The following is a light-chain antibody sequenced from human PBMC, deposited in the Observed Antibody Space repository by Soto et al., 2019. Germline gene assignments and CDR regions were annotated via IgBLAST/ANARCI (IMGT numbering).Light chain of an antibody. Sequence: QSALTQPASVSGSPGQSITISCTGTSSDVGSYNVVSWYQQHPGKAPKLMIYEGSKRPSGVSNRFSGSKSGNTASLTISGLQAGDEAGNYCCSYAGSSTYAFGTGTKVTVL. J-gene: IGLJ1*01. CDR3: CSYAGSSTYA. CDR1: SSDVGSYNV. V-gene: IGLV2-23*01. CDR2: EGS.